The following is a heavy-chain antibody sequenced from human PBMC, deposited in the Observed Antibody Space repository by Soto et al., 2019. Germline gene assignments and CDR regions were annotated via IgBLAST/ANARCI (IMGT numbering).Heavy chain of an antibody. J-gene: IGHJ4*02. Sequence: GGSLRLSCAASGFTFSSYAMHWVRQAPGKGLEWVAVISYDGSNKYYADSVKGRFTISRDNSKNTLYLQMNSLRAEDTAVYYCAREFDGSGSTLDYWGQGTLVTVSS. D-gene: IGHD3-10*01. CDR2: ISYDGSNK. CDR3: AREFDGSGSTLDY. V-gene: IGHV3-30*04. CDR1: GFTFSSYA.